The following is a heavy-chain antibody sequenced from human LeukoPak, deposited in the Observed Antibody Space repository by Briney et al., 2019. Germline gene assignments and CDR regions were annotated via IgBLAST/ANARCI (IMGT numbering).Heavy chain of an antibody. V-gene: IGHV3-48*02. J-gene: IGHJ6*02. CDR1: GFTFSSYS. CDR3: ARRDVDTAMVPRDYYYGMDV. Sequence: PGGSLRLSCAASGFTFSSYSMNWVRQAPGKGLEWVSYISSSSTIYYADSVKGRFTISRDNAKNSLYLQMNSLRDEDTAVYYCARRDVDTAMVPRDYYYGMDVWGQGTTVTVSS. CDR2: ISSSSTI. D-gene: IGHD5-18*01.